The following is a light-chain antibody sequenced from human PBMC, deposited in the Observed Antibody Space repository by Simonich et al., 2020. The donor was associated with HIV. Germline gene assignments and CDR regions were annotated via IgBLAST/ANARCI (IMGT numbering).Light chain of an antibody. Sequence: EIVLTQSPATLSLSPGERAPLPCRASQSVSSSYLALYQQKPGQAPRLLIYDASNRATGIPARFSGSGSGTDFTLTISSLEPEDFAIYYCQQRSNLITFGQGTRLEIK. J-gene: IGKJ5*01. CDR1: QSVSSSY. CDR3: QQRSNLIT. CDR2: DAS. V-gene: IGKV3-11*01.